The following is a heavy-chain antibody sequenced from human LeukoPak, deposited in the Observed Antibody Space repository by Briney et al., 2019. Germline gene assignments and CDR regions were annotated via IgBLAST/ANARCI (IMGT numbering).Heavy chain of an antibody. CDR3: AKEATVVVPAASEWFDP. V-gene: IGHV3-23*01. Sequence: GGSLRLSCAASGFTFSSYAMSWVRQAPGKGLEWVSAISGSGGSTYYAASVKGGFTISRDNSKNTSYLQMNSPRAEATGLYYSAKEATVVVPAASEWFDPWGQETLVTVSS. CDR2: ISGSGGST. D-gene: IGHD2-2*01. J-gene: IGHJ5*02. CDR1: GFTFSSYA.